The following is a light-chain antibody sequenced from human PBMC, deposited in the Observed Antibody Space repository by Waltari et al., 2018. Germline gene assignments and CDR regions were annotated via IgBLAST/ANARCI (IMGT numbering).Light chain of an antibody. CDR2: NVS. CDR3: SSYTSTNTFGL. J-gene: IGLJ3*02. V-gene: IGLV2-14*03. Sequence: QSALTQPASVSGSPGQSITISCTGTTSDVGGYNSVSWYQQHPGKAPKLMIHNVSKRPSGVSNRFSGSKSGNTASLTISGLQAEDEAVYYCSSYTSTNTFGLFGGGTKLTVL. CDR1: TSDVGGYNS.